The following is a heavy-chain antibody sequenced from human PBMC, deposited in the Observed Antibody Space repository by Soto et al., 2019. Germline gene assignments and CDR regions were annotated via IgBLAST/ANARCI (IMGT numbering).Heavy chain of an antibody. CDR1: GGSISSYY. CDR2: IYYSGST. J-gene: IGHJ3*02. CDR3: ARERGDNDRGFDAFDI. D-gene: IGHD1-1*01. Sequence: SETLSLTCTVSGGSISSYYWSWIRQPPGKGLEWIGYIYYSGSTNYNPSLKSRVTISVDTSKNQFSLKLSSVTAADTAVYYCARERGDNDRGFDAFDIWRQGTMVTVSS. V-gene: IGHV4-59*01.